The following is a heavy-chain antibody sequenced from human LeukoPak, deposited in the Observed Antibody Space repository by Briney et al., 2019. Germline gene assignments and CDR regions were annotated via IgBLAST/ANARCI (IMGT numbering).Heavy chain of an antibody. D-gene: IGHD3-16*01. V-gene: IGHV1-8*03. CDR1: GYTFTSYD. Sequence: ASVKVSCKASGYTFTSYDINWVRRATGQGLECVGCMNPNSGNTRYAQKFQGRVTITRNNSISTAYMELSSLRSEDTAVYYCIREDYWGQGTLVTVSS. CDR2: MNPNSGNT. CDR3: IREDY. J-gene: IGHJ4*02.